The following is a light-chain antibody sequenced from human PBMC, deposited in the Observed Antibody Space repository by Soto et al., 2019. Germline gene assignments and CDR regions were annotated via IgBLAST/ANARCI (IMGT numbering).Light chain of an antibody. V-gene: IGLV6-57*04. CDR2: ENN. CDR1: SGSIANNY. J-gene: IGLJ2*01. CDR3: QSYDSDFVV. Sequence: NFLLTQPHSVSESPGKTLSTSCTRSSGSIANNYVQWYQQRPGSAPTTVIYENNQRLSGVPDRFSGSTDGSSNSASLTISGLQTEDEADYYCQSYDSDFVVFGGGTQLTVL.